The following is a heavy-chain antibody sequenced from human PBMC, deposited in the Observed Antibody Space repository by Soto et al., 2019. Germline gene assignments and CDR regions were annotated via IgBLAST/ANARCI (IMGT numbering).Heavy chain of an antibody. J-gene: IGHJ6*02. D-gene: IGHD5-12*01. CDR3: ARDSLEYSGYELGRRGYYGYGMDV. Sequence: QVQLVESGGGVVQPGRSLRLSCAASGFTFSSYAMHWVRQAPGKGLEWVAVISYDGSNKYYADSVKGRFTISRDNAKNALYLQLNSLRAEEPAVYYCARDSLEYSGYELGRRGYYGYGMDVWGQGTTVTVSS. CDR1: GFTFSSYA. CDR2: ISYDGSNK. V-gene: IGHV3-30-3*01.